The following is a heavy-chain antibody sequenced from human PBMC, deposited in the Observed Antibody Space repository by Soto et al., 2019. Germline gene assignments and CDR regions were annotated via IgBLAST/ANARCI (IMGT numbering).Heavy chain of an antibody. CDR1: GYTVTSSA. J-gene: IGHJ6*02. CDR2: IVGGSGNT. D-gene: IGHD6-13*01. CDR3: AAESSSSSWSAYYYGMDV. Sequence: GASVTVSCKASGYTVTSSAVQWVRQAGGQRLEWIGWIVGGSGNTNYAQKFQERVTITRDMSTSTAYMELSSLRSEDTAVYYCAAESSSSSWSAYYYGMDVWGQGTTVTVSS. V-gene: IGHV1-58*01.